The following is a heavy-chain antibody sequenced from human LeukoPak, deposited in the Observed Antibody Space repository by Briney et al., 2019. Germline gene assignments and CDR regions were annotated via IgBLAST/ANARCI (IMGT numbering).Heavy chain of an antibody. J-gene: IGHJ4*02. V-gene: IGHV3-64*01. CDR2: ISSNGGST. D-gene: IGHD1/OR15-1a*01. Sequence: GGSLRLSCAASGFTFSSYAMHWVRQAPGKGLEYVSAISSNGGSTCHAISVKGRFTISRDNSNNTLYLQMGSLRAEDMAVYYCARENRGPVDYWGQGTLVTVSS. CDR1: GFTFSSYA. CDR3: ARENRGPVDY.